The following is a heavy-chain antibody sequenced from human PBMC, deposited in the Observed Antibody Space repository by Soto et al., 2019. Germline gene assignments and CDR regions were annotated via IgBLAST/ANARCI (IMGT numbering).Heavy chain of an antibody. D-gene: IGHD3-22*01. CDR2: IFSNAEK. J-gene: IGHJ4*02. CDR1: GFSLTNARMG. Sequence: QVTLKESGPVLVKPTETLTLTCTVSGFSLTNARMGVSWIRQPPGKALEWLADIFSNAEKSYSTSLKSRLTISKDTSKNQVVLSMTNMGPVDTGSYYCARIYYSSDYYYLDYWGQGTLVTVSS. CDR3: ARIYYSSDYYYLDY. V-gene: IGHV2-26*01.